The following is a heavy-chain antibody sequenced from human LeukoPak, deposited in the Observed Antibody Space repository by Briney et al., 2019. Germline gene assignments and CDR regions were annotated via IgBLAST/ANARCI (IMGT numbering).Heavy chain of an antibody. J-gene: IGHJ5*02. D-gene: IGHD6-6*01. Sequence: SQTLSLTCTVSGGSISSGGYYWSWIRQHPGKGLEWIGYTYYSGSTYYNPSLKSRVTISVDTSKDQFSLKLSSVTAADTAVYYCARDHGWRYSSSSFWFDPWGQGTLVTVSS. CDR3: ARDHGWRYSSSSFWFDP. CDR2: TYYSGST. V-gene: IGHV4-31*03. CDR1: GGSISSGGYY.